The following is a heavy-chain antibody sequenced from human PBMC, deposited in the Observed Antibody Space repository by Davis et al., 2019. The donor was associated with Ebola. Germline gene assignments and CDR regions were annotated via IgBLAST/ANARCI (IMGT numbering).Heavy chain of an antibody. CDR3: ARDRLVVPAAKFRYYYYGMDV. D-gene: IGHD2-2*01. Sequence: ASVKVSCKASGYTFTSYGISWVRQAPGQGLEWMGWISAYNGNTNYAQKLQGRVTMTTDTSTSTAYMELRSLRSDDTAVYYCARDRLVVPAAKFRYYYYGMDVWGQGTTVTVSS. CDR2: ISAYNGNT. J-gene: IGHJ6*02. CDR1: GYTFTSYG. V-gene: IGHV1-18*01.